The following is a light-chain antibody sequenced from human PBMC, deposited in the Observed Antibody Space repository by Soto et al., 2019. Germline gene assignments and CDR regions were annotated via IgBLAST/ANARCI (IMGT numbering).Light chain of an antibody. V-gene: IGKV3-15*01. J-gene: IGKJ2*01. CDR2: GAS. Sequence: EIVMTQSPATLSVSPGERATLSCRASQSISSELAWYQQKPGQPPRLLIYGASTRATGVPARLTGSVSGSDFTLTISGLQSEDFAVYYCQQGHNWPLTFGQGTRLEI. CDR1: QSISSE. CDR3: QQGHNWPLT.